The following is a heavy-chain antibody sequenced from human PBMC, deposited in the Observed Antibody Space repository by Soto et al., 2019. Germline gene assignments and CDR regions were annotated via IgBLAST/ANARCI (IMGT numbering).Heavy chain of an antibody. J-gene: IGHJ6*02. CDR3: SRDLGGRVVTAIPNYYYGMDV. D-gene: IGHD2-21*02. CDR2: ISAYNGNT. V-gene: IGHV1-18*01. Sequence: GASVKVSCKASGYTFTSYGISWVRQAPGQGLEWMGWISAYNGNTNYAQKLQGRVTMTTDTSTSTAYIELRSLRSDDTAVYYCSRDLGGRVVTAIPNYYYGMDVWGQGTTVTVSS. CDR1: GYTFTSYG.